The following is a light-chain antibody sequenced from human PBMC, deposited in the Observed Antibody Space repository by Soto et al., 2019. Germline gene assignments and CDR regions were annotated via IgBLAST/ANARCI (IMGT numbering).Light chain of an antibody. CDR2: EVS. J-gene: IGLJ1*01. CDR1: SSDVVGYNY. V-gene: IGLV2-8*01. Sequence: QSALAQPPSAPGSPGQSVTISCTGTSSDVVGYNYVSWYQQHPGKAPRLMIYEVSKRPSGVPDRFSGSKSGSTASLTVSGLQAEDEADYYCSSYAGSNTYVFGTGTKVTGL. CDR3: SSYAGSNTYV.